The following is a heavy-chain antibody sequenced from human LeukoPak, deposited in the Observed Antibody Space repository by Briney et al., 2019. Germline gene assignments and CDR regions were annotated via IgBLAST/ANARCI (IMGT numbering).Heavy chain of an antibody. CDR3: ARVLLASNGDQYWCYDL. CDR2: IYSAGNT. Sequence: GGSLRLSCVASGFTVSSNYMNWVRQAPGRGLEWVSVIYSAGNTFYADSVKGRFTMSRDSSKNTLYLQMNSLRAEDTAVYYCARVLLASNGDQYWCYDLWGRGTLVTVSS. D-gene: IGHD4-17*01. J-gene: IGHJ2*01. CDR1: GFTVSSNY. V-gene: IGHV3-53*01.